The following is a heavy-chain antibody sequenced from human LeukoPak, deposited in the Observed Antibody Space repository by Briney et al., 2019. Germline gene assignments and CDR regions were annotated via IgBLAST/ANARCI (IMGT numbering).Heavy chain of an antibody. CDR1: GGTFSSYA. J-gene: IGHJ3*02. V-gene: IGHV1-69*05. Sequence: GASVKVSCKASGGTFSSYAISWVRQAPGQGLEWMGGIIPIFGTANYAQKFQGRVTITTDESTSTAYMELSSLRSEDTAVYYCARDLMVRGVIAADAFDIWGQGTMVTVS. CDR2: IIPIFGTA. CDR3: ARDLMVRGVIAADAFDI. D-gene: IGHD3-10*01.